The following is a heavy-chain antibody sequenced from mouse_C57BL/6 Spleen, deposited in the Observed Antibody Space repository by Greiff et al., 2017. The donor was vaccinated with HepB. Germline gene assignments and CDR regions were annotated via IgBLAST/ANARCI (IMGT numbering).Heavy chain of an antibody. V-gene: IGHV1-80*01. CDR2: IYPGDGDT. Sequence: QVQLQQSGAELVKPGASVKISCKASGYAFSSYWMNWVKQRPGKGLEWIGQIYPGDGDTNYNGKFKGKATLTADKSSSTAYMQLSSLTSEDSAVYFWARSPYYYGENYFDYWGQGTTLTVSS. J-gene: IGHJ2*01. CDR3: ARSPYYYGENYFDY. CDR1: GYAFSSYW. D-gene: IGHD1-1*01.